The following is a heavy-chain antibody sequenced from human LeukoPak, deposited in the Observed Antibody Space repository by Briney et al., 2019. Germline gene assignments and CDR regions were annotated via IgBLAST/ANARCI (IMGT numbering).Heavy chain of an antibody. CDR1: GGSFSGYY. CDR3: ARGSDYYGSGSYYSI. V-gene: IGHV4-34*01. J-gene: IGHJ3*02. D-gene: IGHD3-10*01. CDR2: INHSGST. Sequence: SETLSLTCAVYGGSFSGYYWSWIRQPPGKGLEWIGEINHSGSTNYNPSLKSRVTISVDTSKNQFSLKLSSVTAADTAVYYCARGSDYYGSGSYYSIWGQGTMVTVSS.